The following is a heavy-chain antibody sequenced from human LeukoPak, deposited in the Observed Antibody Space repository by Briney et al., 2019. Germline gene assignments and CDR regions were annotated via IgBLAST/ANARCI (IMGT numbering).Heavy chain of an antibody. Sequence: PSETLSLTCTVSGGSISSSSYYWGWIRQPPGKGLEWIGSIYYSGSTYYNPSLKSRVTISVDTSKNQIYLKLSSVTAADTAVYYCARPQSTITGDFAYWGQGSLVTVSS. CDR1: GGSISSSSYY. CDR3: ARPQSTITGDFAY. D-gene: IGHD4-11*01. CDR2: IYYSGST. J-gene: IGHJ4*02. V-gene: IGHV4-39*01.